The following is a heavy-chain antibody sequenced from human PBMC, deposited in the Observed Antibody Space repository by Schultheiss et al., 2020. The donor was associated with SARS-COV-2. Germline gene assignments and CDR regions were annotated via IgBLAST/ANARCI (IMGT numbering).Heavy chain of an antibody. D-gene: IGHD4-17*01. J-gene: IGHJ4*02. Sequence: SETLSLTCTVSGGSISSGSHYWSWIRQPAGKGLEWIGYIYYSGSTNYNPSLKSRVTISVDTSKNQFSLKLSSVTAADTAVYYCARRKEDDYGDYTDYWGQGTLVTVSS. CDR3: ARRKEDDYGDYTDY. V-gene: IGHV4-61*10. CDR1: GGSISSGSHY. CDR2: IYYSGST.